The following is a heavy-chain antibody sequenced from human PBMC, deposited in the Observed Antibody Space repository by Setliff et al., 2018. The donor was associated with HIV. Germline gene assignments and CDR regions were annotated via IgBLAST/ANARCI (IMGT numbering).Heavy chain of an antibody. Sequence: GGSLRLSCAASGFTFSSYAMSWVRQAPGKGLEWVSAISGSGGSTYYADSVKGRFTISRDNSKNTLYLQMNSLRAEDTAVYYCAKDQGGKLWDYYYYMDVWGKGTAVTVSS. V-gene: IGHV3-23*01. CDR3: AKDQGGKLWDYYYYMDV. J-gene: IGHJ6*03. D-gene: IGHD5-18*01. CDR2: ISGSGGST. CDR1: GFTFSSYA.